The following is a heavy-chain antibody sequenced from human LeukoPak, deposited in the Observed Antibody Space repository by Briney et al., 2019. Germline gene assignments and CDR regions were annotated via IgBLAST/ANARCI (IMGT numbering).Heavy chain of an antibody. CDR3: ARAMGIVGAPGPGAYYYYYMDV. CDR2: IIPIFGTA. J-gene: IGHJ6*03. V-gene: IGHV1-69*13. Sequence: SVKVSCKASGGTFSSYAITWVRQAPGQGLECMGGIIPIFGTANYAQKFQGRVTITADEFTSTAYMELSSLRSEDTAVYYCARAMGIVGAPGPGAYYYYYMDVWGKGTTVTISS. CDR1: GGTFSSYA. D-gene: IGHD1-26*01.